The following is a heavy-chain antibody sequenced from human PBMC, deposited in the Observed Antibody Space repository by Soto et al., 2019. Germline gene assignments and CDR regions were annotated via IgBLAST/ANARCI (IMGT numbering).Heavy chain of an antibody. D-gene: IGHD6-6*01. V-gene: IGHV3-23*01. CDR3: AKDRTVAARNFDY. CDR2: ISTSIDAT. J-gene: IGHJ4*02. CDR1: GFAFSDYA. Sequence: AGGSLRLSCAASGFAFSDYAMHWVCQAPGKGLEWVSSISTSIDATYYADSVKGRFTISRDDSKNTLYLQMNSLRAEDSAVYYCAKDRTVAARNFDYWGQGTQVTVSS.